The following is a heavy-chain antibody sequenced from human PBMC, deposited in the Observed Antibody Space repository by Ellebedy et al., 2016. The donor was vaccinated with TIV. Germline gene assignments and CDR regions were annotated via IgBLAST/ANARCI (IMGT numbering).Heavy chain of an antibody. V-gene: IGHV3-48*03. J-gene: IGHJ4*02. D-gene: IGHD2-15*01. Sequence: GESLKISCAASGFTFNSYEMNWVRQAPGKGLEWVSYISGSGYTIYYADSVKGRFTISRDNAKNSLFLEMNSLRAEDTAVYYCARGSVAVMSDYWGQGTLVTVSS. CDR3: ARGSVAVMSDY. CDR2: ISGSGYTI. CDR1: GFTFNSYE.